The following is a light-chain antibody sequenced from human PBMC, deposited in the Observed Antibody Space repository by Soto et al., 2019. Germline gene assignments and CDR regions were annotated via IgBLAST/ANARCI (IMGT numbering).Light chain of an antibody. CDR1: QSVSSY. CDR2: GAS. CDR3: QQYNNWPPGRT. J-gene: IGKJ1*01. V-gene: IGKV3-15*01. Sequence: EIVLTQSPATLSLSPGERATLSCRASQSVSSYLAWYQQKPGQAPRLLIYGASTRATGIPARFSGSGSGTEFTLTINSLLSEDFATYYCQQYNNWPPGRTFRQGTKVEIK.